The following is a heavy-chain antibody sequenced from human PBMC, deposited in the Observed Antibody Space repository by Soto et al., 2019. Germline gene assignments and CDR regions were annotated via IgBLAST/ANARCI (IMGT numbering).Heavy chain of an antibody. V-gene: IGHV4-59*08. J-gene: IGHJ4*02. D-gene: IGHD2-2*01. CDR2: IYYSGST. CDR3: ARLGGGYCSSTSCYGARFEY. CDR1: GGSISSYY. Sequence: QVQLQESGPGLVKPSETLSLTCTLSGGSISSYYWSWIRQPPGKGLEWIGYIYYSGSTNYNPSLKSRVTISVDTSKNLFSLKLSSVTAAGTAVYYCARLGGGYCSSTSCYGARFEYWGQGTLVTVSS.